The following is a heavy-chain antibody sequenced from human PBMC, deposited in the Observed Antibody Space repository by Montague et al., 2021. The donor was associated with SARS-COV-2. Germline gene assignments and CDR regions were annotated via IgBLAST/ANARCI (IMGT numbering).Heavy chain of an antibody. J-gene: IGHJ6*03. CDR2: ISDRGSA. D-gene: IGHD3-10*01. CDR1: GGSLSGHH. V-gene: IGHV4-59*11. CDR3: ARRYSGTCESFYHYMDV. Sequence: SETLSLTCTVSGGSLSGHHWSWIRQPPGKGLEWIGSISDRGSATYKASLQSRLTISVDTSKNQFSLKVNFVTAADTAVYYCARRYSGTCESFYHYMDVWGRGTTVIVSS.